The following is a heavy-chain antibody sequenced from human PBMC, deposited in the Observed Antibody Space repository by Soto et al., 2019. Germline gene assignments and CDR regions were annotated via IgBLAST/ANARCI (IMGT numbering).Heavy chain of an antibody. V-gene: IGHV1-69*12. CDR2: IIPIFGTA. CDR1: GGTFSSYA. J-gene: IGHJ6*02. D-gene: IGHD3-16*01. CDR3: ASSPGADDPPYYYYYGMDV. Sequence: QVQLVQSGAEVKKPGSSVKVSCKASGGTFSSYAISWVRQAPGQGLEWMGGIIPIFGTANYAQKFQGRVTITADESTSTAYMELRSLSSEDTAVYYCASSPGADDPPYYYYYGMDVWGQGTTVTVSS.